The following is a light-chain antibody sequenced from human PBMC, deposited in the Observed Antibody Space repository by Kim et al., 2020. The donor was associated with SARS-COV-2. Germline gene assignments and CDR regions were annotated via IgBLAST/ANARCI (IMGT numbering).Light chain of an antibody. J-gene: IGLJ3*02. CDR1: SLRSYY. Sequence: SSELTQDPAVSVALGQTVRITCQGDSLRSYYASWYQQKPGQAPVRVIYGKNNRPSGIPDRFSGSSSGNTASLTITGAQAEDEADYYCNSWDSPEVFGGGTKLTVL. CDR2: GKN. CDR3: NSWDSPEV. V-gene: IGLV3-19*02.